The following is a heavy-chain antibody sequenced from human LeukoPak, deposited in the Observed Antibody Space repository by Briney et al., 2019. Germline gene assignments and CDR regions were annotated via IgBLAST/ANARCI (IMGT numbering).Heavy chain of an antibody. J-gene: IGHJ5*02. CDR2: IYYSGST. Sequence: SETLSLTCAVSGGSISSGGYYWSWIRQHPGKGLEWIGYIYYSGSTYYNPSLKSRVTISVDTSKNQFSLKLSSVTAADTAVYYCARDLAETWFDPWGQGTLVTVSS. CDR3: ARDLAETWFDP. CDR1: GGSISSGGYY. V-gene: IGHV4-31*11.